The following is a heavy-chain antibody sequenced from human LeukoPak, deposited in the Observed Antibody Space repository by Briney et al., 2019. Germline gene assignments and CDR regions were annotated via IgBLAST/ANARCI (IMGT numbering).Heavy chain of an antibody. CDR2: IYYSGST. CDR1: GGSISSGGYY. D-gene: IGHD4-23*01. J-gene: IGHJ4*02. V-gene: IGHV4-31*03. CDR3: ARDSTALLDYGGIDY. Sequence: SQTLSLTCTVSGGSISSGGYYWSWIRQHPGKGLEWIGDIYYSGSTYYNASLKSRVTISVDTSKNQFSLKLSSVTAADTAVYYCARDSTALLDYGGIDYWGQGTLVTVSS.